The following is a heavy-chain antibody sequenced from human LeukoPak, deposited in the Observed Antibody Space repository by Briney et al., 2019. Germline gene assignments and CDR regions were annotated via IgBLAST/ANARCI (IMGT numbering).Heavy chain of an antibody. CDR1: GFTFSSYS. J-gene: IGHJ4*02. CDR3: ARLPMYYYDSSGYHSGKYYFDY. CDR2: ISSSSNYI. V-gene: IGHV3-21*01. D-gene: IGHD3-22*01. Sequence: GGSLRLSCAASGFTFSSYSMNWVRQAPGKGLEWVSSISSSSNYIYYADSVKGRFTISRDNAKNSLYLQMNSLRAEDTAVYYCARLPMYYYDSSGYHSGKYYFDYWGQGTLVTVSS.